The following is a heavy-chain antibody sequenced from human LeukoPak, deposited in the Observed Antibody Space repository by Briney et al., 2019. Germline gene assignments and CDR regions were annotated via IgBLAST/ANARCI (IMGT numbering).Heavy chain of an antibody. D-gene: IGHD2-15*01. V-gene: IGHV3-21*01. J-gene: IGHJ4*02. CDR2: ISGSSSYI. CDR3: AEGCSGGSCYSDY. CDR1: GFTFSSYA. Sequence: GGSLRLSCAASGFTFSSYAMSWVRQAPGKGLEWVSSISGSSSYIYYADSVKGRFTISRDNAKNSLYLQMNSLRAEDTAVYYCAEGCSGGSCYSDYWGQGTLVTVSS.